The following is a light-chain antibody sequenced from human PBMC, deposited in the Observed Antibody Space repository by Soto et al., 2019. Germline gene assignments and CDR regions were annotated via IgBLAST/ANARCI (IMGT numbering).Light chain of an antibody. J-gene: IGKJ3*01. CDR2: GAS. CDR3: QQLNSYSIFS. V-gene: IGKV1-9*01. Sequence: IQLTQSPSFLSASVGDRVTITCRASQDISSYLAWYQQKPGKAPKLLIFGASTLQSGVPSRFSGSGSGTEFTLTISSLQPEDFATYYCQQLNSYSIFSFGPGTKVDIK. CDR1: QDISSY.